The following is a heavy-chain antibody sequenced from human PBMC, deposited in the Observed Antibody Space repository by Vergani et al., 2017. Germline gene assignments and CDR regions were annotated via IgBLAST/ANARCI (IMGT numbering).Heavy chain of an antibody. CDR2: ISSSSSTI. D-gene: IGHD3-22*01. CDR1: GFTFSSYS. CDR3: ARDRFPPITMIEDYFDY. Sequence: EVQLVESGGGLVQPGGSLRLSCAASGFTFSSYSMNWVRQAPGKGLEWVSYISSSSSTIYYEDSVKGRFTISRDNAKNSLYLQMNSLRDEDTAVYYCARDRFPPITMIEDYFDYGGQGTLVTVSS. V-gene: IGHV3-48*02. J-gene: IGHJ4*02.